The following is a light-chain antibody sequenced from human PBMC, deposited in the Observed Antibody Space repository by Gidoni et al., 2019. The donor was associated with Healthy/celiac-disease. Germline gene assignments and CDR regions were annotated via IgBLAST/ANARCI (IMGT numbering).Light chain of an antibody. CDR2: GAS. Sequence: DIVITPPPATLSVSPGERATLSCRASQSVSSNLAWYQQKPGQAPKLLIYGASTRATGIPARFSGSGSGTEFTLTISSLQSEDFAVYYCQQYNNWPRTFXQXTKVEIK. V-gene: IGKV3-15*01. CDR3: QQYNNWPRT. J-gene: IGKJ1*01. CDR1: QSVSSN.